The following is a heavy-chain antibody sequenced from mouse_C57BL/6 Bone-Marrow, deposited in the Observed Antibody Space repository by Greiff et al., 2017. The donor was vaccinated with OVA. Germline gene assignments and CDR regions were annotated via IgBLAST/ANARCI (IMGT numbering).Heavy chain of an antibody. D-gene: IGHD1-1*02. CDR1: ASEVFPIAY. Sequence: QVQLQQSGSELMSPGSSVKLSCTVSASEVFPIAYMCWVRPQAGHGFEWIGGILPSIGRTIYGEKFEDKDTWDADTLSNAENLELNSVTSEDSAIYDWARHYPYGYFEGWGTGTTVTVSA. CDR3: ARHYPYGYFEG. J-gene: IGHJ1*03. V-gene: IGHV15-2*01. CDR2: ILPSIGRT.